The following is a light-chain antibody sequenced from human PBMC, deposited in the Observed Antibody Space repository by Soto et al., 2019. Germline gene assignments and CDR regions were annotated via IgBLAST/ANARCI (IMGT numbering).Light chain of an antibody. CDR2: GIS. J-gene: IGKJ2*01. CDR3: QQYDVWPLT. V-gene: IGKV3-15*01. Sequence: EIVMTQSPATLSVSPGESPTLSCRASRGIGNNLAWYQQRRGQAPRLLTFGISTRATGIPARFSGSGSATEFTLTISSLQSEDFAVYYCQQYDVWPLTFGQGTRLEI. CDR1: RGIGNN.